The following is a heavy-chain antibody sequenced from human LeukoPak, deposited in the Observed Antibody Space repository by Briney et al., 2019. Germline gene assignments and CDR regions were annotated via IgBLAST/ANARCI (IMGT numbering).Heavy chain of an antibody. J-gene: IGHJ4*02. V-gene: IGHV4-39*01. CDR2: IYYSGST. Sequence: NPSETLSLTCTVSGGPISSSSYYWGWIRQPPGKGMEWIGSIYYSGSTYYNPSLKSRVTISVDTSKNQFSLTLSSVTAADTAVYYCASLANYYDSGSYFLWGQGRLVTVSS. D-gene: IGHD3-10*01. CDR3: ASLANYYDSGSYFL. CDR1: GGPISSSSYY.